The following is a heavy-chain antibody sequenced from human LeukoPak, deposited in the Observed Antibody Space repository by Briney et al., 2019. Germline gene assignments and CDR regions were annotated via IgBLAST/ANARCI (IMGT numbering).Heavy chain of an antibody. CDR3: ARIGYSSSSFDY. CDR1: GFTFSSYG. D-gene: IGHD6-6*01. J-gene: IGHJ4*02. CDR2: IKQDGSVK. V-gene: IGHV3-7*01. Sequence: GRSLRLSCAASGFTFSSYGMHWVRQAPGKGLEWVANIKQDGSVKYYVDSVKGRFTISRDNAKNSVYLQMNSLRAEDTALYYCARIGYSSSSFDYWGQGTLVTVSS.